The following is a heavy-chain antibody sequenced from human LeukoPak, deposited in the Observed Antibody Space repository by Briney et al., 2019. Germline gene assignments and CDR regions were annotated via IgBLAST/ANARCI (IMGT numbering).Heavy chain of an antibody. V-gene: IGHV3-23*01. Sequence: GGSLRLSCAASGFTFSSYAMSWVRQAPGRGLEWVSAISGSGGSTYYADSVKGRFTISRDNSKNTLYMQMNSLRAEDTAVYYCAPQPYYYDSSGYYYYYYMDVWGKGTTVTVSS. D-gene: IGHD3-22*01. CDR1: GFTFSSYA. CDR3: APQPYYYDSSGYYYYYYMDV. CDR2: ISGSGGST. J-gene: IGHJ6*03.